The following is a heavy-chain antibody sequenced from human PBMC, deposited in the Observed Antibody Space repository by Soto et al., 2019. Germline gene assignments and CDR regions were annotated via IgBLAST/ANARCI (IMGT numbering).Heavy chain of an antibody. CDR2: INAGNGNT. V-gene: IGHV1-3*01. J-gene: IGHJ3*02. Sequence: GASVKVSCKASGYTFTSYAMHWVRQAPGQRHEWMGWINAGNGNTKYSQKFQGRVTITRDTSASTAYMELSSLRSEDTAVYYCARNPVAGARGAFDIWGQGTMVTVSS. CDR3: ARNPVAGARGAFDI. D-gene: IGHD6-19*01. CDR1: GYTFTSYA.